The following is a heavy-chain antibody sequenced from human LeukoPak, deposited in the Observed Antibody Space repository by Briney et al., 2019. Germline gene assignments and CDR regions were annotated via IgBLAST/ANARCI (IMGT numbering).Heavy chain of an antibody. D-gene: IGHD4-17*01. V-gene: IGHV3-21*05. Sequence: TGGSLRLSCAASRFTFSRFGMNWVRQAPGKGLEWVSYISSSSSYIYYADSVKGRFTISRDNAKNSLYLQMNSLRAEDTAVYYCAREDGDYAFDYWGQGTLVTVSS. CDR2: ISSSSSYI. CDR1: RFTFSRFG. CDR3: AREDGDYAFDY. J-gene: IGHJ4*02.